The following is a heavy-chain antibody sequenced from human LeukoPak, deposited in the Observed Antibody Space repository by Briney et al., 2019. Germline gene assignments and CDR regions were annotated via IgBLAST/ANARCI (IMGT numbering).Heavy chain of an antibody. CDR1: GGSISSYY. CDR2: IYYSGST. J-gene: IGHJ5*02. Sequence: PSETLSLTCTVSGGSISSYYWSWIRQPPGKGLEWIGYIYYSGSTNYKPSLKSRVTISVDTSKNQFSLKLSSVTAADTAVYYCARGGYYGSGNDFRFDPWGQGTLVTVSS. CDR3: ARGGYYGSGNDFRFDP. V-gene: IGHV4-59*01. D-gene: IGHD3-10*01.